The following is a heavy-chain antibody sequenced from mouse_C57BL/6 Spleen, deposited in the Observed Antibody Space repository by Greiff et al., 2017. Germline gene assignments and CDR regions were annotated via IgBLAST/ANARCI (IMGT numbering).Heavy chain of an antibody. CDR1: GYAFSSYW. J-gene: IGHJ2*01. Sequence: VQLQQSGAELVKPGASVKISCKASGYAFSSYWMNWVKQRPGKGLEWIGQIYPGDGDTNYNGKFKGKATLTADKSSSTAYMQLSSLTAEDSAVYCCARLGYYGSIRDWGQGTTLTVSS. D-gene: IGHD1-1*01. V-gene: IGHV1-80*01. CDR3: ARLGYYGSIRD. CDR2: IYPGDGDT.